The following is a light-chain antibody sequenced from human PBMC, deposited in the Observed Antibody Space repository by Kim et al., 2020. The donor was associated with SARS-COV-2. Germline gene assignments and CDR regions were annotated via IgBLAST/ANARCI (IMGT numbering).Light chain of an antibody. CDR2: EDD. Sequence: NFMLTQPHSVSDSPGKTVTISCTGSGGRLASSNYVQWYQQRPGSAPTTVIYEDDQTPSGVPDRFSGSIDISSNSASLTISGLKTEDEADYYCQSYDSSNREVFGGGTQLTVL. CDR3: QSYDSSNREV. J-gene: IGLJ3*02. CDR1: GGRLASSNY. V-gene: IGLV6-57*02.